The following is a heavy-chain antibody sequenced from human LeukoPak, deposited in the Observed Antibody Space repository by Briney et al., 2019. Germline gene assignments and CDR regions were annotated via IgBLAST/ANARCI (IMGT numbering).Heavy chain of an antibody. CDR1: GFTFSSYS. V-gene: IGHV3-21*01. Sequence: PGGSLRLSCAASGFTFSSYSMNWVRQAPGKGLEWVSSISSSSSYIYYADSVKGRFTISRDNAKNSLYLQMNSLRAEDTAVYYCARAIIWFGELSTATAFDYWGQGTLVTVSS. D-gene: IGHD3-10*01. CDR2: ISSSSSYI. CDR3: ARAIIWFGELSTATAFDY. J-gene: IGHJ4*02.